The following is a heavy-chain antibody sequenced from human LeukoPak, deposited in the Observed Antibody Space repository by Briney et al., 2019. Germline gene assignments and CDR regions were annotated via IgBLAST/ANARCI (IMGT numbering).Heavy chain of an antibody. V-gene: IGHV3-21*01. J-gene: IGHJ4*02. CDR1: GFTFSSYS. D-gene: IGHD3-22*01. Sequence: GGSLRLSCAASGFTFSSYSMNWVRQAPGKGLEWVSSISSSSSYIYYADSVKGRFTISRGNSKNTLYLQMNSLRAEDTAVYYCAKDYYDSSAPGDYWGQGTLVTVSS. CDR3: AKDYYDSSAPGDY. CDR2: ISSSSSYI.